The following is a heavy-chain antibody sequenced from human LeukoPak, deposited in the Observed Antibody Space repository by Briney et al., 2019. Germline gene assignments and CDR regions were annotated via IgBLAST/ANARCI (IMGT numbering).Heavy chain of an antibody. CDR2: IYHSGST. Sequence: TSETLSLTCAVSGGSISSGGYSWSWIRQPPGKGLEWIGYIYHSGSTYYNPSLKSRVTISVDRSKNQFSLKLSSVTAADTAVYYCARAPYQLLAGSGLYYYYGMDVWGQGTTVTVSS. J-gene: IGHJ6*02. V-gene: IGHV4-30-2*01. CDR1: GGSISSGGYS. D-gene: IGHD2-2*01. CDR3: ARAPYQLLAGSGLYYYYGMDV.